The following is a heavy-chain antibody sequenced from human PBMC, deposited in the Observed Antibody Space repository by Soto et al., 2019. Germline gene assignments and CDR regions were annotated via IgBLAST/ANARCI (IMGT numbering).Heavy chain of an antibody. CDR1: GGSFSGYY. V-gene: IGHV4-34*01. Sequence: QVQLQQWGAGLLKPSETLSLTCAVYGGSFSGYYWSWIRQPPGKGLEWIGEINHSGSTNYNPSLTSRVTISVDTSKNQFSLKLSSVTAADTAVYYCARALVAATWYAFDIWGQGTMVTVSS. J-gene: IGHJ3*02. D-gene: IGHD2-15*01. CDR3: ARALVAATWYAFDI. CDR2: INHSGST.